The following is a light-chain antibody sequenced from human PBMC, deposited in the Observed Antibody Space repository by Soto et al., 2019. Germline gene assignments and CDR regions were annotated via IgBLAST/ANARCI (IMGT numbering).Light chain of an antibody. J-gene: IGKJ1*01. CDR3: QQYDKWPRT. V-gene: IGKV3-15*01. CDR1: QSVSSD. Sequence: EIVLTQSPATLSLSPGERATLSCRASQSVSSDLAWYQQKPGQAPRLLMYGASARATGIPARFSGGGSGAEYTLTISSLQSEDFAVYYCQQYDKWPRTFGQGTKVDIK. CDR2: GAS.